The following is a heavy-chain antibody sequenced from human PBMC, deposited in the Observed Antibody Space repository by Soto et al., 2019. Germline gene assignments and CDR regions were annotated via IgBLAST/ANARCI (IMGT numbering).Heavy chain of an antibody. CDR2: ITSSGV. CDR3: ARDPSGSGPDFDY. J-gene: IGHJ4*02. V-gene: IGHV3-21*01. CDR1: GYTFSSYH. Sequence: GGSLRLSCAASGYTFSSYHMNWVRQAPGKGLEWVSSITSSGVYYRDSVKGRFTISGDNAKNSLYLQMNSLRAEDTAVYYCARDPSGSGPDFDYWGQGILVTVSS. D-gene: IGHD3-10*01.